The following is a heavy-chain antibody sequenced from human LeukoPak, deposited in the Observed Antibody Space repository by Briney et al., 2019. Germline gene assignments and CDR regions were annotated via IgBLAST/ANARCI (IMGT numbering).Heavy chain of an antibody. CDR3: AGLGWDGVILTGYGP. J-gene: IGHJ5*02. Sequence: GGSLRLSCAASAFTFSNYWMHWVRQAPGKGLEWVSAISGSGGSTYYADSVKGRFTISRDNSKNTLFLQMNSLRAEDTAVYYCAGLGWDGVILTGYGPWGQGTLVTVSS. V-gene: IGHV3-23*01. CDR2: ISGSGGST. D-gene: IGHD3-9*01. CDR1: AFTFSNYW.